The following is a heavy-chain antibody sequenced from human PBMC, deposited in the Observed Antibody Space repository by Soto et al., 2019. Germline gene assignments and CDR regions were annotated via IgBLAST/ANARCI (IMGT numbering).Heavy chain of an antibody. V-gene: IGHV1-2*02. D-gene: IGHD1-7*01. CDR2: INPKNGGT. Sequence: QVRLVQSGAEVKKPGASVKVTCKPSGYTFTDAYIHWVRQAPGQGLEWLGWINPKNGGTNYAQKFQGMGTMTRDTSSSTAFMELSSLNSNDTAVYYCAREEGTELDFWGQGTLVTVSS. CDR3: AREEGTELDF. CDR1: GYTFTDAY. J-gene: IGHJ4*02.